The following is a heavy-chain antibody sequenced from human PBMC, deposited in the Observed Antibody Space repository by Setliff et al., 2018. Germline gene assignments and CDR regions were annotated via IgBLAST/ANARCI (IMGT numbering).Heavy chain of an antibody. Sequence: PGESLKISCKGSGYSFTSYWIGWVRQMPGKGLEWMGIIYPGDSDTRYSPSFQGQVTISADKSISTAYLQWSSLKASDTAMYYCARINFYVSSGYYYAPELWGQGTTVTVSS. CDR3: ARINFYVSSGYYYAPEL. V-gene: IGHV5-51*01. CDR1: GYSFTSYW. J-gene: IGHJ4*02. D-gene: IGHD3-22*01. CDR2: IYPGDSDT.